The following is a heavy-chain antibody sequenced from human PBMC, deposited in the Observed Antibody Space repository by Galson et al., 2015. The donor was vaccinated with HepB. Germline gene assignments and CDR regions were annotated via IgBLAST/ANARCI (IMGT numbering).Heavy chain of an antibody. CDR2: IDPSDSYT. Sequence: QSGAEVKKPGESLRISCKGSGYSFTSYWISWVRQMPGKGLEWMGRIDPSDSYTNYSPSFQGHVTISADKSISTAYLQWSSLKASDTAMYYCARGGLGTSDTYFAVYWGQGTLVTVSS. V-gene: IGHV5-10-1*01. J-gene: IGHJ4*02. CDR1: GYSFTSYW. CDR3: ARGGLGTSDTYFAVY. D-gene: IGHD3-9*01.